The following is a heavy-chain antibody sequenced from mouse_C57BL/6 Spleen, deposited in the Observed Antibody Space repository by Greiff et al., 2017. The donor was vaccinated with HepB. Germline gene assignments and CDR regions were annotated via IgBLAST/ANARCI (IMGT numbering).Heavy chain of an antibody. CDR2: IDPENGDT. CDR3: TTSFYGSSYGFDY. D-gene: IGHD1-1*01. CDR1: GFNIKDDY. J-gene: IGHJ2*01. Sequence: EVQQESGAELVRPGASVKLSCTASGFNIKDDYMHWVKQRPEQGLEWIGWIDPENGDTEYASKFQGKATITADTSSNTAYLQLSSLTSEDTAVYYCTTSFYGSSYGFDYWGQGTTLTVSS. V-gene: IGHV14-4*01.